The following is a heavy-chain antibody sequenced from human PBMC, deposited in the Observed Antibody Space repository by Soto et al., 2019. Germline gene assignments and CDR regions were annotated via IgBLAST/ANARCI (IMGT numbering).Heavy chain of an antibody. D-gene: IGHD6-19*01. CDR3: ANDALRGYTGIAVAGTCSY. CDR1: GFTFSSYA. J-gene: IGHJ4*02. CDR2: ISGSGCST. V-gene: IGHV3-23*01. Sequence: EVQLLESGGGLVQPGGSLRLSCAASGFTFSSYAMSWVRQAPGKGLEWISAISGSGCSTYYADSVKGRFTISRDNSKNTLYLQMNSLRAEDTAVYYCANDALRGYTGIAVAGTCSYWGQGTLVTVSA.